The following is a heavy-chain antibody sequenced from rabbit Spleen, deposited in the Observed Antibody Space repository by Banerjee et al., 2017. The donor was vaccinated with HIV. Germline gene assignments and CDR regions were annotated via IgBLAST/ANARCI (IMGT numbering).Heavy chain of an antibody. V-gene: IGHV1S7*01. CDR2: IYGARGST. CDR1: GIDFTKYY. D-gene: IGHD2-1*01. J-gene: IGHJ4*01. Sequence: QLTETGGGLVQPGGSLTLSCKASGIDFTKYYISWVRQAPGKGLEWIGIIYGARGSTDYASWVNGRFTISSDNAQSTVDLKMTSLTAADTATYFCVRDRANIGGDYGPYYFDLWGPGTLVTVS. CDR3: VRDRANIGGDYGPYYFDL.